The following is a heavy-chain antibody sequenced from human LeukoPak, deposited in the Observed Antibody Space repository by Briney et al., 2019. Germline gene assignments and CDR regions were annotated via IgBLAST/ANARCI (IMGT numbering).Heavy chain of an antibody. D-gene: IGHD6-13*01. CDR2: IYYSGST. CDR3: ARGMIAAA. V-gene: IGHV4-39*01. J-gene: IGHJ4*02. Sequence: PSETLSLTCTVSGGSISSSSYYWGWIRQPPGKGLEWIGSIYYSGSTYYSPSLKSRVTISVDTSKNQFSLKLSSVTAADTAVYYCARGMIAAAWGQGALVTVSS. CDR1: GGSISSSSYY.